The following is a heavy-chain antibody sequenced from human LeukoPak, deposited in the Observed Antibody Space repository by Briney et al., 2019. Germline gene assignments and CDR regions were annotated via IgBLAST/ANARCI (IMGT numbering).Heavy chain of an antibody. CDR3: ARGSGYDGSRT. V-gene: IGHV4-59*01. CDR1: GDSLNIDY. J-gene: IGHJ4*02. Sequence: SETLSLTCTVSGDSLNIDYWMWIRRPPGKGLEWIGYIYSTGSTDYNPSLKSRVTISIDTSRNRFSLKLNSVTAADTAIYYCARGSGYDGSRTWGQGTLVTVSS. CDR2: IYSTGST. D-gene: IGHD5-12*01.